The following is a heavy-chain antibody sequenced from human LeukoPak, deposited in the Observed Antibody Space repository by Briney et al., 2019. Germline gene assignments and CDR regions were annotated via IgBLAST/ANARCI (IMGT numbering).Heavy chain of an antibody. V-gene: IGHV4-59*12. J-gene: IGHJ4*02. Sequence: SETLSLTCTVSGGSISSYYWSWIRQPPGKGLEWIGYIYYSGSTNYNPSLKSRVTISVDTSKNQFSLKLSSVTAADTAVYYCARAVVAPKNAISYYFDYWGQGTLVTVSS. CDR1: GGSISSYY. CDR2: IYYSGST. CDR3: ARAVVAPKNAISYYFDY. D-gene: IGHD2-15*01.